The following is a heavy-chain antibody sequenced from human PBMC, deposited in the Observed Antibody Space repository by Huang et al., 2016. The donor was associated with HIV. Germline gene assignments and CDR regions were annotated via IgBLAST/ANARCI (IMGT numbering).Heavy chain of an antibody. V-gene: IGHV4-34*01. CDR3: ASLARVVPTRD. J-gene: IGHJ4*01. Sequence: PPGKGLEWIGAINHRGSTNYNPSLKSRVTISVDTSKYQFSLKLSSVTGAGSAVYYCASLARVVPTRDWGHGTLVTVSS. CDR2: INHRGST. D-gene: IGHD3-3*01.